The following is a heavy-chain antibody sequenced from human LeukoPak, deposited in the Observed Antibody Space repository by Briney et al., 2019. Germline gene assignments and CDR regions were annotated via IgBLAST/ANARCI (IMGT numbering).Heavy chain of an antibody. CDR2: ISSSGSTI. CDR3: AREGSGSYLYY. V-gene: IGHV3-48*03. CDR1: GFTFSSYE. J-gene: IGHJ4*02. Sequence: PGGSLRLSCAASGFTFSSYEMNWVRQAPGKGLEWVSYISSSGSTIYYADSVKSRFTISRDNAKNSLYLQMNSLRAEDTAAYYCAREGSGSYLYYWGQGTLVTVSS. D-gene: IGHD1-26*01.